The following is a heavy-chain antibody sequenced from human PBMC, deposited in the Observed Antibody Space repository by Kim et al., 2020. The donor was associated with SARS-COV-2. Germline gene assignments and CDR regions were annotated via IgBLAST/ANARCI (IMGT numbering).Heavy chain of an antibody. Sequence: GGSLRLSCAASGFTFSSDSMNWVRQAPGKGLEWVSYISSSSSTIYYADSVKGRFTISSDNAKNSLHLQMNSLRDEDTALYYCARELILSSGWFWAPLDY. CDR1: GFTFSSDS. V-gene: IGHV3-48*02. CDR2: ISSSSSTI. D-gene: IGHD6-19*01. J-gene: IGHJ4*01. CDR3: ARELILSSGWFWAPLDY.